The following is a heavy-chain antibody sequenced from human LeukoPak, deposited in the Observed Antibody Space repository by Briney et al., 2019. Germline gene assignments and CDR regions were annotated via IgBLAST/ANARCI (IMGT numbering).Heavy chain of an antibody. CDR3: ASWLGYCSSTSCRAPSYYYYGMDV. D-gene: IGHD2-2*01. CDR2: IIPIFGIA. J-gene: IGHJ6*02. Sequence: ASVKVSCKASGGTFSSYAISWVRQAPGQGLEWMGRIIPIFGIANYAQKFRGRVTVTADKSTSTAYMELSSLRSEDTAVYYCASWLGYCSSTSCRAPSYYYYGMDVWGQGTTVTVSS. CDR1: GGTFSSYA. V-gene: IGHV1-69*04.